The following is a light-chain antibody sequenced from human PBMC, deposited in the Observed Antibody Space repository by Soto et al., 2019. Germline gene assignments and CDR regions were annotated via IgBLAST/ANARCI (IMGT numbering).Light chain of an antibody. J-gene: IGKJ1*01. Sequence: DIQMTQSTSTLSGSVGDRVTITCLASQTISSWLAWYQQKPGKAPKLLIYKASTLKSGVPSRFSGSGSGTEFTLTISSLQPDDFATYYCQQYNSYSWTFGQGTKVDIK. CDR2: KAS. V-gene: IGKV1-5*03. CDR1: QTISSW. CDR3: QQYNSYSWT.